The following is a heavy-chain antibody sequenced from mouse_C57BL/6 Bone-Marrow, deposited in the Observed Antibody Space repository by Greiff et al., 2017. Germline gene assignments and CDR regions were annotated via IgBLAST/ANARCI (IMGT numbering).Heavy chain of an antibody. CDR2: INPGSGGT. J-gene: IGHJ2*01. CDR3: VVIYFDY. V-gene: IGHV1-54*01. D-gene: IGHD2-2*01. Sequence: QVQLKQSGAELVRPGTSVKVSCKASGYAFTNYLIEWVKQRPGQGLEWIGVINPGSGGTNYNEKFKGKATLTADKSSSTAYMQLSSLTSEYSAVYFCVVIYFDYWGQGTTLTVSS. CDR1: GYAFTNYL.